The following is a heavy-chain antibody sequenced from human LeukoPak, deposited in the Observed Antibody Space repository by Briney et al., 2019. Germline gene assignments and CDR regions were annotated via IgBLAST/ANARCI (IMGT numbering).Heavy chain of an antibody. D-gene: IGHD2-21*01. CDR3: AREVRDGYIFDY. J-gene: IGHJ4*02. CDR2: IYYSGST. V-gene: IGHV4-59*12. Sequence: SETLSLTCTVSGGSISSYYWSWIRQPPGKGLEWIGYIYYSGSTNYNPSFKSRVTMSVDTSKNQFSLKLSSVTAADTAVYYCAREVRDGYIFDYWGQGTLVTVSS. CDR1: GGSISSYY.